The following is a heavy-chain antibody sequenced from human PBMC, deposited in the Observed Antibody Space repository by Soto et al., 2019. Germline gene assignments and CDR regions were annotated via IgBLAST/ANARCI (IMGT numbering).Heavy chain of an antibody. V-gene: IGHV3-30-3*01. CDR2: ISYDGSNK. CDR1: GFTFSSYA. CDR3: ARDHFSYCDFWSGYSTPQT. D-gene: IGHD3-3*01. Sequence: QVQLVESGGGVVQPGRSLRLSCAASGFTFSSYAMHWVRQAPGKGLEWVAVISYDGSNKYYADSVKGRFTISRDNSKNTLYLQMNSLRAEDTAVYYCARDHFSYCDFWSGYSTPQTWGQGTLVTVSS. J-gene: IGHJ5*02.